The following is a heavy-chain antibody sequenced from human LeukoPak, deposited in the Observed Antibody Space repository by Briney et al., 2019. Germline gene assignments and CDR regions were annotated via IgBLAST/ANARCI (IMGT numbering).Heavy chain of an antibody. CDR2: INHSGST. D-gene: IGHD5-18*01. CDR3: ARGTLQLWSYYFDY. J-gene: IGHJ4*02. CDR1: GGSISSGGYS. Sequence: SETLSLTCTVSGGSISSGGYSWSWIRQPPGKGLEWIGEINHSGSTNYNPSLKSRVTISVDTSKNQFSLKLSSVTAADTAVYYCARGTLQLWSYYFDYWGQGTLVTVSS. V-gene: IGHV4-39*07.